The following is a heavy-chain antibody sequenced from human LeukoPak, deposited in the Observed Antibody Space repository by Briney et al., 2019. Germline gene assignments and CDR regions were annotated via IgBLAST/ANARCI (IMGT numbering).Heavy chain of an antibody. Sequence: SGTLSLTCAVSGGFISSSNWWSWVRQPPGKGLEWIGEIYHSESTNYNPSLKSRVTISVDKSKNQFSLKLSSVTAADTAVYYCARHDIVVVPAAPSGFDPWGQGTLVTVSS. CDR3: ARHDIVVVPAAPSGFDP. V-gene: IGHV4-4*02. D-gene: IGHD2-2*01. J-gene: IGHJ5*02. CDR1: GGFISSSNW. CDR2: IYHSEST.